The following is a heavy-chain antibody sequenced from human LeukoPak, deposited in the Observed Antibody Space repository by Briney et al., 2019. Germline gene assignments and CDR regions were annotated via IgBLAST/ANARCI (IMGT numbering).Heavy chain of an antibody. CDR3: ARRCSGGSCYYAFDI. Sequence: GESLKISCKGSGYSFTSYWIGCVRQMPGKGLEWMGIIYPGDSDTRYSTSFQGQVTISADKSISTAYLQWSSLKASDTAMYYCARRCSGGSCYYAFDIWGQGTMVTVSS. CDR2: IYPGDSDT. CDR1: GYSFTSYW. J-gene: IGHJ3*02. D-gene: IGHD2-15*01. V-gene: IGHV5-51*01.